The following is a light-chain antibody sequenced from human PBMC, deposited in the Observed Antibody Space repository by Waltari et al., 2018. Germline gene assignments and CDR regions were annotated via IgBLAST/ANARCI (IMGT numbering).Light chain of an antibody. V-gene: IGLV2-14*03. J-gene: IGLJ2*01. CDR2: DVS. CDR1: SSDVGGYNY. Sequence: HSALTQPASVSGSPGQSITISCTGTSSDVGGYNYFSCYQQHPGKAPNLMIFDVSNRPSGVSNRFSGSKSGNTASLTVSGLQAEDEADYYCSSYISSDTLELFGGGTSLTVL. CDR3: SSYISSDTLEL.